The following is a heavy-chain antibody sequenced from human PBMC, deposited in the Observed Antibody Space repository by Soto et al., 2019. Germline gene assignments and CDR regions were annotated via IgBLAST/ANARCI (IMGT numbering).Heavy chain of an antibody. D-gene: IGHD3-10*01. CDR1: GGSISSYY. V-gene: IGHV4-59*01. CDR3: ARDLHYYGSGSYYDYFDY. CDR2: IYYSGST. J-gene: IGHJ4*02. Sequence: SETLSLTCTVSGGSISSYYWSWIRQPPGKGLEWIGYIYYSGSTNYNPSLRSRVTISVDTSKNQFSLKLSSVTAADTAVYYCARDLHYYGSGSYYDYFDYWGQGTLVTVSS.